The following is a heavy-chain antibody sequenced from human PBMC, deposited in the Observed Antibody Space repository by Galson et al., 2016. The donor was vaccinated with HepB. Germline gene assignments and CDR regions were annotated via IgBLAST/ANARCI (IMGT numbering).Heavy chain of an antibody. CDR2: IRSTTHSSAT. D-gene: IGHD3-16*01. CDR1: GFIFSGSV. J-gene: IGHJ4*02. CDR3: SSRDFTHYGVDY. Sequence: SLRLSCAGSGFIFSGSVMHWVRQASGKGLEWVGRIRSTTHSSATAYATSVEGRFTISRDASKNTTYLLMNSLKTEDTAVYYCSSRDFTHYGVDYWGLGTLVIVSS. V-gene: IGHV3-73*01.